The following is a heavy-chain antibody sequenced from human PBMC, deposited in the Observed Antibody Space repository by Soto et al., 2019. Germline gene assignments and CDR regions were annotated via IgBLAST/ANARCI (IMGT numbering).Heavy chain of an antibody. J-gene: IGHJ4*02. CDR1: GFTFSSYA. D-gene: IGHD6-19*01. V-gene: IGHV3-23*01. CDR3: ATDLEGPYSSGCFDY. CDR2: ISGSGGST. Sequence: EVQLLESGGGLVQPGGSLRLSCAASGFTFSSYAMSWVRQAPGKGLEWVSAISGSGGSTYYADSVKGRFTISRDNSKNTLYLQMNSLRAEDTAVYYCATDLEGPYSSGCFDYWGQGTLVTVSS.